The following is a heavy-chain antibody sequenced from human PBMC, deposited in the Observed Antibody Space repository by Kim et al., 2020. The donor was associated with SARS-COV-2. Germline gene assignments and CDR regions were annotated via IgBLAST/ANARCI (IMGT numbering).Heavy chain of an antibody. V-gene: IGHV4-39*07. CDR2: IYYSGST. CDR1: GGSISSSSYY. D-gene: IGHD3-22*01. CDR3: ARELYYYDSSGYYGFDY. Sequence: SETLSLTCTVSGGSISSSSYYWGWIRQPPGKGLEWIGSIYYSGSTYYNPSLKSRVTISVDTSKNQFSLKLSSVTAADTAVYYCARELYYYDSSGYYGFDYWGQGTLVTVSS. J-gene: IGHJ4*02.